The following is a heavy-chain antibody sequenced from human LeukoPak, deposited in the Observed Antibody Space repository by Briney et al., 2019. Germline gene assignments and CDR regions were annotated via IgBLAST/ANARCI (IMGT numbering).Heavy chain of an antibody. CDR2: ISGSGGST. V-gene: IGHV3-23*01. J-gene: IGHJ4*02. Sequence: GGSLRLSYAASGFTFSSYAMSWVRQAPGKGLEWVSAISGSGGSTYYADSVKGRFTISRDNSKNTLYLQMNSLRAEDTAVYYCAKTPRYLSGSYSLFDYWGQGTLVTVSS. CDR3: AKTPRYLSGSYSLFDY. D-gene: IGHD1-26*01. CDR1: GFTFSSYA.